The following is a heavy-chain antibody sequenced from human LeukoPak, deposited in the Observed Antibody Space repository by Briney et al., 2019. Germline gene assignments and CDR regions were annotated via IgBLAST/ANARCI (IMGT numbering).Heavy chain of an antibody. J-gene: IGHJ6*02. D-gene: IGHD5-12*01. V-gene: IGHV3-23*01. CDR3: AKDMVRGYSGYDRLTTYYYGMDV. Sequence: GGSLKLSCAASGFTFSTYAMSWVRQAPGKGLEWVSTISGSGANTYYADSVRGRFTISRDNSKNTLYLQMNSLRAEDTAVYYCAKDMVRGYSGYDRLTTYYYGMDVWGQGTTVTVSS. CDR2: ISGSGANT. CDR1: GFTFSTYA.